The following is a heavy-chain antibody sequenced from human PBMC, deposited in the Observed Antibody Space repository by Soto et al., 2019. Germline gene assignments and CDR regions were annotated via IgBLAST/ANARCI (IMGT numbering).Heavy chain of an antibody. CDR2: IYYSGST. V-gene: IGHV4-39*01. J-gene: IGHJ4*02. Sequence: PSETLSLTCTVSGGSISSSSYYWGWIRQPPGKGLEWIGSIYYSGSTYYNPSLKSRVTISVDTSKNQFSLKLSSVTAADTAVYYCARHDNYYFDYWGQGTLVTVYS. D-gene: IGHD1-20*01. CDR1: GGSISSSSYY. CDR3: ARHDNYYFDY.